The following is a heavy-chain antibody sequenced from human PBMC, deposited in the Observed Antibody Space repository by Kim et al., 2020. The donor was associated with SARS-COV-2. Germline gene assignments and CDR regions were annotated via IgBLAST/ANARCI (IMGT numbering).Heavy chain of an antibody. V-gene: IGHV3-15*01. CDR1: GFIFSKVW. D-gene: IGHD4-17*01. J-gene: IGHJ6*02. CDR2: IKGKTDGGTI. Sequence: GSLRLSCAASGFIFSKVWMSWVRQAPGKGLEWIGRIKGKTDGGTIDYAAPVKGRFILSRDDSKNTLHLQMNSLRTEDTAMYYCATLHGDYRGMDVWGQGTTVTVSS. CDR3: ATLHGDYRGMDV.